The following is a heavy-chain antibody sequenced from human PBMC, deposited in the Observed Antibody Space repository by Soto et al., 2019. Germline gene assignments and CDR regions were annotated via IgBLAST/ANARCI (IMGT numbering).Heavy chain of an antibody. Sequence: SVKVSCKASGGTFSSYAISWVRQAPGQGLEWMGGIIPIFGTANYAQKFQGRVTITADESTSTAYMELSSLRSEDTAVYYCARDQGVVVAANNWFDPWGQGTLVTVSS. J-gene: IGHJ5*02. V-gene: IGHV1-69*13. CDR3: ARDQGVVVAANNWFDP. CDR1: GGTFSSYA. D-gene: IGHD2-15*01. CDR2: IIPIFGTA.